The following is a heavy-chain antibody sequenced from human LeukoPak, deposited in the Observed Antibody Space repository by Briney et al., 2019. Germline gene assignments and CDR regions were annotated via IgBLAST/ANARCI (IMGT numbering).Heavy chain of an antibody. CDR1: GFTFSDAW. V-gene: IGHV3-15*01. CDR3: TTRGGSFSIFDY. CDR2: IKSKTDGGTT. Sequence: GSLRLSCAASGFTFSDAWMGWVRQAPGKGLEWVGRIKSKTDGGTTDYAAPVKGRFTISRNDSKNTLYLQMNSLKTEDTAVYYCTTRGGSFSIFDYWGQGTLVTVSS. D-gene: IGHD1-26*01. J-gene: IGHJ4*02.